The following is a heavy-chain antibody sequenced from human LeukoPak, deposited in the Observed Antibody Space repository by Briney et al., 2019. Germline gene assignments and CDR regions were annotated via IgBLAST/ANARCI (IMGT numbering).Heavy chain of an antibody. J-gene: IGHJ2*01. V-gene: IGHV4-30-2*01. CDR1: GGSISSSSYY. CDR3: ARVAVPDSYWYFDL. CDR2: IYHSGST. D-gene: IGHD2-2*01. Sequence: SETLSLTCTVSGGSISSSSYYWGWIRQPPGKGLEWIGYIYHSGSTYYNPSLKSRVTISVDRSKNQFSLKLSSVTAADTAEYYCARVAVPDSYWYFDLWGRGTLVTVSS.